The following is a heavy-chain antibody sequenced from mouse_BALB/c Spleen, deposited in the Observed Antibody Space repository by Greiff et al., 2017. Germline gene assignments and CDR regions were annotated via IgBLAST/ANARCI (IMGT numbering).Heavy chain of an antibody. D-gene: IGHD1-1*01. CDR3: ARYYYGSSYVKYAMDY. CDR2: ILPGSGST. Sequence: QVQLQQSGAELMKPGASVKISCKATGYTFSSYWIEWVKQRPGHGLEWIGEILPGSGSTNYNEKFKGKATFTADTSSNTAYMQLSSLTSEDSAVYYCARYYYGSSYVKYAMDYWGQGTSVTVSS. V-gene: IGHV1-9*01. CDR1: GYTFSSYW. J-gene: IGHJ4*01.